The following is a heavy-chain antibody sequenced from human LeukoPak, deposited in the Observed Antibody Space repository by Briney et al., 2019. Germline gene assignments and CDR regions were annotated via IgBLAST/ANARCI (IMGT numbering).Heavy chain of an antibody. CDR3: ARPGSDYGDYSQSFDI. Sequence: GESLKISCKGSGYSFTSYWIGWVRQMPGKGLEWMGIIYPGDSDTRYSPSFQGQVTISADKSISTAYLQWSSLKASDTAMYYCARPGSDYGDYSQSFDIWGQGTMVTVSS. CDR1: GYSFTSYW. J-gene: IGHJ3*02. D-gene: IGHD4-17*01. V-gene: IGHV5-51*01. CDR2: IYPGDSDT.